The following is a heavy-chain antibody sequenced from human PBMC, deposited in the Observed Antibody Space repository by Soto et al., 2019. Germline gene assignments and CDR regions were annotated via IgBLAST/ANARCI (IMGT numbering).Heavy chain of an antibody. CDR3: ARPDFGDYWCFDL. J-gene: IGHJ2*01. D-gene: IGHD4-17*01. CDR1: GGTFSSHT. V-gene: IGHV1-69*08. Sequence: QDQLVQSGAEVKKPGSSVKVSCKAPGGTFSSHTFSWVRQAPGQGLEWMGRIIPALGTATYAQKFQGRVTITADESATTVYMELNSLRSEDTAVYYCARPDFGDYWCFDLWGRGTLVTVSS. CDR2: IIPALGTA.